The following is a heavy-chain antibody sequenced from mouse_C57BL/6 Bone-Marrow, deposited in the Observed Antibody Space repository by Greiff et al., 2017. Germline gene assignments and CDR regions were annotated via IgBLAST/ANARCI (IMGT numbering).Heavy chain of an antibody. CDR1: GYSITSGYY. CDR3: AREEGSSYDY. CDR2: ISYDGSN. J-gene: IGHJ2*01. D-gene: IGHD1-1*01. V-gene: IGHV3-6*01. Sequence: EVKVEESGPGLVKPSQSLSLTCSVTGYSITSGYYWNWIRQFPGNKLEWMGYISYDGSNNYNPSLKNRSSITRDTSKNQFFLKLNSVTTEDTATYYCAREEGSSYDYWGQGTTLTVSS.